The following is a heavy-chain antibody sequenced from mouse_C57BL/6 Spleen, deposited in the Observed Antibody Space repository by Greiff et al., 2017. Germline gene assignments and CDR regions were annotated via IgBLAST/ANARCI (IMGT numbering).Heavy chain of an antibody. J-gene: IGHJ2*01. CDR3: ARKEGYGD. Sequence: VQLQQPGAELVKPGASVKLSCKASGYTFTSYWMQWVKQRPGQGLEWIGEIDPSDSYTNYNQKFKGKATLTVDTSSSTAYMQLSSLTSEDSAVYYCARKEGYGDGGKGTTLTVSS. D-gene: IGHD2-2*01. V-gene: IGHV1-50*01. CDR2: IDPSDSYT. CDR1: GYTFTSYW.